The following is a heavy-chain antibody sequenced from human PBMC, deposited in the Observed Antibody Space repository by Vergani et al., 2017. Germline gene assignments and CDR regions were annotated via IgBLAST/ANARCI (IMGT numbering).Heavy chain of an antibody. J-gene: IGHJ4*02. V-gene: IGHV4-34*01. CDR3: ASRRSGCLDY. CDR1: GGSFSGYY. Sequence: QVQLQQWGAGLLKPSETLSLTCAVYGGSFSGYYWSWIRQPPGKGLEWIGEINHSGSTNDNPSLKSRVTISVDTSKNQFSLKLSYVTAADTAVYYCASRRSGCLDYWGQGTLVTVSS. CDR2: INHSGST. D-gene: IGHD6-19*01.